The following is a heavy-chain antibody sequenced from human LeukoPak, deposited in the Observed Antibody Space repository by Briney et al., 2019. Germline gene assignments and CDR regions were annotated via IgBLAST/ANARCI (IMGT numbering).Heavy chain of an antibody. CDR3: ARGSVIVGATTFDY. D-gene: IGHD1-26*01. CDR2: IIPIFGIA. J-gene: IGHJ4*02. CDR1: RGTFSSYA. V-gene: IGHV1-69*04. Sequence: SVKVSCKASRGTFSSYAISWVRQAPGQGLEWMGRIIPIFGIASYAQKFQGSVTITADKSTSTAYMELSSLRSEDTAVYYCARGSVIVGATTFDYCGQGTLGTASS.